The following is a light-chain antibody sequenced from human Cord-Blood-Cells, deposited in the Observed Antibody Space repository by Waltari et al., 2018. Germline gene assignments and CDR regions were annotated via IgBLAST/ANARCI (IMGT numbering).Light chain of an antibody. CDR3: QQRSNWPPRT. V-gene: IGKV3-11*01. CDR1: QSVSSY. Sequence: EIVFTQSPAPLSLSPGQRATLACRASQSVSSYLAWYQQKPGQAPRLLIYDASNRATGIPARFSGSGSGTDFTLTISSLEPEDFAVYYCQQRSNWPPRTFGGGTKVEIK. J-gene: IGKJ4*01. CDR2: DAS.